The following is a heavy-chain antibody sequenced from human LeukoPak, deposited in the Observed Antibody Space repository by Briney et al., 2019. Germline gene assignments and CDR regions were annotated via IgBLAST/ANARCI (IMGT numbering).Heavy chain of an antibody. CDR1: GFTFSSYA. V-gene: IGHV3-30-3*01. CDR2: ISYDGSNK. J-gene: IGHJ4*02. D-gene: IGHD2-15*01. CDR3: ARDFLRCSGGSCYPGAPSYYFDY. Sequence: GRSLRLSCAASGFTFSSYAMHWVRQAPGKGLEGVAVISYDGSNKYYADSVKGRFTISRDNSKNTLYLQMDSLRAEDTAVYYCARDFLRCSGGSCYPGAPSYYFDYWGQGTLVTVSS.